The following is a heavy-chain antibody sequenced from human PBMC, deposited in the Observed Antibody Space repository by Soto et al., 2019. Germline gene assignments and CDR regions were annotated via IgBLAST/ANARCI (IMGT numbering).Heavy chain of an antibody. CDR3: ASEYCSGGSCYGYYYYGMDV. J-gene: IGHJ6*02. Sequence: QVQLVQSGAEVKKPGSSVKVSCKASGGTFSSYAISWVRQAPGQGLEWMGGIIPIFGTANYAQKFQGRVTITADESMSTAYMELSSLRSEDTAVYYCASEYCSGGSCYGYYYYGMDVWGQGTTVTVSS. V-gene: IGHV1-69*01. D-gene: IGHD2-15*01. CDR2: IIPIFGTA. CDR1: GGTFSSYA.